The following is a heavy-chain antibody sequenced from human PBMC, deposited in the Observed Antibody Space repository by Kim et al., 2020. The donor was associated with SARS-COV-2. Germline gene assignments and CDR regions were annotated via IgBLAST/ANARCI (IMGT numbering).Heavy chain of an antibody. V-gene: IGHV1-69*13. CDR2: IIPIFGTA. CDR3: ARDFSGGDLVVPAAIGEHAFDI. D-gene: IGHD2-2*01. Sequence: SVKVSCKASGGTLSSYAISWVRQAPGQGLEWMGGIIPIFGTANYAQKFQGRVTITADESTSTAYMELSSLRSEDTAVYYCARDFSGGDLVVPAAIGEHAFDIWGQGTMVTVSS. J-gene: IGHJ3*02. CDR1: GGTLSSYA.